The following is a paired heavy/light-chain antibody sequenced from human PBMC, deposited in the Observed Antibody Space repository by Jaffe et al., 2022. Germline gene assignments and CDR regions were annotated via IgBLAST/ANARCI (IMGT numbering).Heavy chain of an antibody. V-gene: IGHV3-48*03. D-gene: IGHD3-10*01. Sequence: EVQLVESGGGLVQPGGSLRLSCAASGFTFSSYEMNWVRQAPGKGLEWVSYISSSGSTIYYADSVKGRFTISRDNAKNSLYLQMNSLRAEDTAVYYCAIVVGYGSGTVGDQPFDYWGQGTLVTVSS. CDR3: AIVVGYGSGTVGDQPFDY. J-gene: IGHJ4*02. CDR2: ISSSGSTI. CDR1: GFTFSSYE.
Light chain of an antibody. V-gene: IGKV2-30*01. J-gene: IGKJ2*01. CDR3: MQGTHWPYT. Sequence: DVVMTQSPLSLPVTLGQPASISCRSSQSLVYSDGNTYLNWFQQRPGQSPRRLIYKVSNRDSGVPDRFSGSGSGTDFTLKISRVEAEDVGVYYCMQGTHWPYTFGQGTKLEIK. CDR1: QSLVYSDGNTY. CDR2: KVS.